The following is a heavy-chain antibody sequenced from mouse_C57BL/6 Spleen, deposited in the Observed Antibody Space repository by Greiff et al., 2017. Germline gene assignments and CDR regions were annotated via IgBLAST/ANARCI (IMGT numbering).Heavy chain of an antibody. D-gene: IGHD1-1*01. J-gene: IGHJ4*01. Sequence: VQLQQSGPGLVAPSQSLSITCTVSGFSLTSYAISWVRQPPGKGLEWLGVIWTGGGTNYNSALKSRLSISKDNSKSQVFLKMNSLQTDDTARYYCARNRENYYGTYAMDYWGQGTSVTVSS. V-gene: IGHV2-9-1*01. CDR3: ARNRENYYGTYAMDY. CDR2: IWTGGGT. CDR1: GFSLTSYA.